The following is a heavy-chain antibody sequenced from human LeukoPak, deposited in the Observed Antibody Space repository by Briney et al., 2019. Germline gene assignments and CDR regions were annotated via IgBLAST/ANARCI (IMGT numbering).Heavy chain of an antibody. J-gene: IGHJ6*03. CDR1: GYTFTSYG. D-gene: IGHD2-15*01. CDR2: IIPIFGTA. V-gene: IGHV1-69*13. Sequence: GASVKVSCKASGYTFTSYGISWVRQAPGQGLEWMGGIIPIFGTANYAQKFQGRVTITADESTSTAYMELSSLRSEDTAVYYCASTDCSGGSCYLRGPNYYYMDVWGKGTTVTVSS. CDR3: ASTDCSGGSCYLRGPNYYYMDV.